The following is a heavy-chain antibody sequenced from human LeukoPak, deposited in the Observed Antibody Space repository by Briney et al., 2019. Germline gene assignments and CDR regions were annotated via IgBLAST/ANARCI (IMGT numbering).Heavy chain of an antibody. CDR3: ARDFSVVVPALPFDY. V-gene: IGHV3-7*01. CDR1: GFTFSSYW. D-gene: IGHD2-2*01. J-gene: IGHJ4*02. Sequence: GGSLRLSCAASGFTFSSYWMSWVRQAPGKGLEWVANIKQDGSEKYYVGSVKGRFTISRDNAKNSLYLQMNSLRADDTAVYYCARDFSVVVPALPFDYWGQGTLVTVSS. CDR2: IKQDGSEK.